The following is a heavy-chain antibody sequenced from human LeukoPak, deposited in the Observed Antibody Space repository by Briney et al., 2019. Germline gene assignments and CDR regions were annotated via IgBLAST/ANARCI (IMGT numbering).Heavy chain of an antibody. CDR3: AADLGSGGATVYFDY. V-gene: IGHV1-58*02. Sequence: SVKVSCKASGFTFTSSAMQWVRQARGQRLEWIGWIVVGSGNTNYAQKFQERVSITRDMSTSTACMELSSLRSEDTAVYYCAADLGSGGATVYFDYWGQGTLVTVSS. J-gene: IGHJ4*02. CDR2: IVVGSGNT. D-gene: IGHD1-26*01. CDR1: GFTFTSSA.